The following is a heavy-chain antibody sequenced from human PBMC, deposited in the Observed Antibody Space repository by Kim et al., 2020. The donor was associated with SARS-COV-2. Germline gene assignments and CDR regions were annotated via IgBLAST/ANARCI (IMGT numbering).Heavy chain of an antibody. V-gene: IGHV3-33*06. CDR2: IWYDGSNK. J-gene: IGHJ3*02. CDR3: AKARWELPRAFNI. D-gene: IGHD1-26*01. Sequence: GGSLRLSCAASGFTFSSYGMHWVRQAPGKGLEWVAVIWYDGSNKYYGDSVKGRFTISRDNSKKTLYLQMNSLRAEDTAVYYCAKARWELPRAFNIWGQGTMVTVSS. CDR1: GFTFSSYG.